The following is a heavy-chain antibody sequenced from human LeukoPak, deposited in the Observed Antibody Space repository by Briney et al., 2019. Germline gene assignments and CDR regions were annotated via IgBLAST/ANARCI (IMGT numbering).Heavy chain of an antibody. CDR3: AKDLWYSASSCFDY. Sequence: PGGSLRLSCADSGFTFSTYDMSWVRQAPGKGLEWVSAISGSGGSTYYADSVKGRFTISRDNSKNTLYLQLKSLRAEDTAVYYCAKDLWYSASSCFDYWGQGTLVTVSS. J-gene: IGHJ4*02. D-gene: IGHD6-13*01. CDR1: GFTFSTYD. CDR2: ISGSGGST. V-gene: IGHV3-23*01.